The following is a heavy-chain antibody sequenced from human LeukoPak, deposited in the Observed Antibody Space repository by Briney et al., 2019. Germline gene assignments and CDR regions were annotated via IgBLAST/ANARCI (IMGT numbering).Heavy chain of an antibody. Sequence: SETLSLTCVVSGGSFSGYYWSWIRQPPGKGLEGIGEINHGGRTNYSPSLKSRVTISVDTSKNQFSLNLSSVTAADTAVYYCARGLELGYCSGASCYIWFDPWGQGTLVTVSS. CDR2: INHGGRT. D-gene: IGHD2-2*02. CDR3: ARGLELGYCSGASCYIWFDP. J-gene: IGHJ5*02. V-gene: IGHV4-34*01. CDR1: GGSFSGYY.